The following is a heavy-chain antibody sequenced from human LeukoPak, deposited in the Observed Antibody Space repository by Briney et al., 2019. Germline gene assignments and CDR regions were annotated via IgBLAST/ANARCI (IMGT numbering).Heavy chain of an antibody. J-gene: IGHJ4*02. CDR2: INHSGST. CDR1: GGSFSGYY. Sequence: SETLSLTCAVYGGSFSGYYWSWIRQPPGKGLEWIGEINHSGSTNYNPSLKSRVTISVDTSKNQFSLKLSSVTAADTAVYYCARGRYSSSSVGLRFDYWGQGTLVTVSS. D-gene: IGHD6-6*01. CDR3: ARGRYSSSSVGLRFDY. V-gene: IGHV4-34*01.